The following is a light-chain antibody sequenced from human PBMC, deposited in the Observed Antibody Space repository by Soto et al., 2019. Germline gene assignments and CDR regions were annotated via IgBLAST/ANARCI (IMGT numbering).Light chain of an antibody. CDR1: SSNIGAGFD. J-gene: IGLJ1*01. V-gene: IGLV1-40*01. CDR3: KSYDSSLTGSKV. CDR2: GNS. Sequence: QSVLTQPPSVSGAPGQRVTISCTGSSSNIGAGFDVHWYQQLPGTAPKLLIYGNSNRPSGVPDRFSGSRSGTSASLAITGLQAEDEADYYCKSYDSSLTGSKVFGSGTQVTVL.